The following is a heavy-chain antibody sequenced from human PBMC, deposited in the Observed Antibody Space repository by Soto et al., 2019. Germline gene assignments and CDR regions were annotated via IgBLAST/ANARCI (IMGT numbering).Heavy chain of an antibody. D-gene: IGHD3-16*01. V-gene: IGHV4-30-2*01. CDR2: IYHSGST. Sequence: QLQLQESGSGLVKPSQTLSLTCAVSGGSISSGGYSWSWIRQPPGKGLEWIGYIYHSGSTHYNPSLKGRVTTSVGRSKNQFSLKLSSVTAADTGVYYCARGGGYTFDYWGQGTLVTVSS. CDR1: GGSISSGGYS. J-gene: IGHJ4*02. CDR3: ARGGGYTFDY.